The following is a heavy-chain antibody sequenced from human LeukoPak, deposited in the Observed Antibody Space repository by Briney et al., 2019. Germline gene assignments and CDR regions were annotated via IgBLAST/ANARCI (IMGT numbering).Heavy chain of an antibody. CDR1: GGSISSGSYY. D-gene: IGHD7-27*01. V-gene: IGHV4-61*02. CDR2: IYTSGST. J-gene: IGHJ4*02. Sequence: SQTLSLTCTVSGGSISSGSYYRSWIRQPAGKGLEWIGRIYTSGSTNYNPSLKSRVTISVDTSKNQFSLELSSVTAADTAVYYCARSNWGSGPPFDYWGQGTLVTVSS. CDR3: ARSNWGSGPPFDY.